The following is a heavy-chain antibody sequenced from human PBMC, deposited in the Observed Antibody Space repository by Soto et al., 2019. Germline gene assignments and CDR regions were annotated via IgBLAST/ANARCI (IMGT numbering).Heavy chain of an antibody. D-gene: IGHD3-9*01. CDR2: MSRDSGRK. CDR3: AKDSYDVLHGHKRYIDH. J-gene: IGHJ4*02. V-gene: IGHV3-43*01. CDR1: VFRFEDYT. Sequence: GGPLSLSCAASVFRFEDYTMHWVGYTPGKGPEWISLMSRDSGRKLYTDYVKGRFIISSDKSKNSPKLQMNSMTTEDTALYFCAKDSYDVLHGHKRYIDHWGQGTLVTVSS.